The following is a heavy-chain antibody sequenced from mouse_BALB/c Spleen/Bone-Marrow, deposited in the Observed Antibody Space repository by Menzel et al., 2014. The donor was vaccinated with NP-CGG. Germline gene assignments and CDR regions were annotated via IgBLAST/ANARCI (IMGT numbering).Heavy chain of an antibody. CDR3: ARRGNYGAMDY. V-gene: IGHV1S81*02. D-gene: IGHD2-1*01. CDR1: GYTFTSHW. J-gene: IGHJ4*01. Sequence: QVQLQQSGAELVKPGASVKLSCKASGYTFTSHWMHWVKQRPGQGLEWIGEINPSNGRSNYNEKFKSKATLTVDKSSSTACMQLSSLTSEDSAVYYCARRGNYGAMDYWGQGTSVTVSS. CDR2: INPSNGRS.